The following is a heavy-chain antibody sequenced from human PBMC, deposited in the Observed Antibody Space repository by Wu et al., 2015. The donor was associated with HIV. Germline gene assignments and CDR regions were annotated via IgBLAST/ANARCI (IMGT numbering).Heavy chain of an antibody. CDR3: AKADQRGYDFGHWYYDF. CDR2: INPISGGT. V-gene: IGHV1-2*02. CDR1: GGSFRNYG. J-gene: IGHJ2*01. D-gene: IGHD5-18*01. Sequence: QLVQSGAEVKKAGSSVKVSCKASGGSFRNYGISWVRQAPGQGLEWMGWINPISGGTNYAQKFQDRVTMTMTRDTSINTVYMELSRLRSDDTAVYYCAKADQRGYDFGHWYYDFWGRGTLVTVSS.